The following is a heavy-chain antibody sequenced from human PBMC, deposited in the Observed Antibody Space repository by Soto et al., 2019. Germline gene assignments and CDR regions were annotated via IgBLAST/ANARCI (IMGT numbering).Heavy chain of an antibody. CDR3: AREGKAVAGMDV. Sequence: PVGSLRLSCAASGFTFSSYSMNWVRQAPGKGLEWVSSISSSSYIYYADSVKGRFTISRDNAKNSLYLQMNSLRAEDTAVYYCAREGKAVAGMDVWGQGTTVTVSS. CDR2: ISSSSYI. V-gene: IGHV3-21*01. J-gene: IGHJ6*02. D-gene: IGHD6-19*01. CDR1: GFTFSSYS.